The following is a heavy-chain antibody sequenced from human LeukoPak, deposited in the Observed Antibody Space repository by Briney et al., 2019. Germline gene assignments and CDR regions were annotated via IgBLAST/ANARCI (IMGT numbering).Heavy chain of an antibody. Sequence: GASVKVSCKASGYTFTSYGISWVRQAPGQGLEWMGWISAYNGNTNYAQKLQGRVTMTTDTSTSTAYMELRSLRSDDTAVYYCARQRYYDSSGYKPPYYFDYWGQGTLVTVSS. J-gene: IGHJ4*02. CDR2: ISAYNGNT. V-gene: IGHV1-18*01. D-gene: IGHD3-22*01. CDR3: ARQRYYDSSGYKPPYYFDY. CDR1: GYTFTSYG.